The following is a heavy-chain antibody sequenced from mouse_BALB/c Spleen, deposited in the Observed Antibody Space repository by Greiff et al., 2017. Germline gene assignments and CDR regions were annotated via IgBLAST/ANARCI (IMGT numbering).Heavy chain of an antibody. D-gene: IGHD1-1*01. CDR3: ARSPIYYYGSSQYYYAMDY. J-gene: IGHJ4*01. CDR2: INPYNDGT. Sequence: VQLQQSGPELVKPGASVKMSCKASGYTFTSYVMHWVKQKPGQGLEWIGYINPYNDGTKYNEKFKGKATLTSDKSSSTAYMELSSLTSEDSAVYYCARSPIYYYGSSQYYYAMDYWGQGTSVTVSS. V-gene: IGHV1-14*01. CDR1: GYTFTSYV.